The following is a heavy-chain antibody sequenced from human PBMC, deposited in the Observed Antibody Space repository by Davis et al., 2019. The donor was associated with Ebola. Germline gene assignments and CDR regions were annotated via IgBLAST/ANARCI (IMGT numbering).Heavy chain of an antibody. CDR1: GYTFTRYW. J-gene: IGHJ4*02. Sequence: GGSLRLSCKASGYTFTRYWIVRVRQMPGKGLEWMGFIFPDDSDATYSPSFQGQVTFSVDKSIRTAYLHWNSLKASDTATYYCARQGTTSWDSWGQGTLVTVSS. D-gene: IGHD2-2*01. CDR2: IFPDDSDA. V-gene: IGHV5-51*01. CDR3: ARQGTTSWDS.